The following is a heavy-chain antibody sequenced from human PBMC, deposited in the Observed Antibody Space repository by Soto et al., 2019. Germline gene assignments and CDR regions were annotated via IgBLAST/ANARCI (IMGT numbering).Heavy chain of an antibody. D-gene: IGHD2-2*01. CDR1: GVTFSSYA. J-gene: IGHJ6*02. CDR2: IIPIFGTA. Sequence: GASVKVSCKASGVTFSSYAISWVRQAPGQGLEWMGGIIPIFGTANYAQKFQGRVTITADESTSTAYMELSSLRSEDTAVYYCARIHPGDIVVVPAAKRPPGHVYYYYGMDVWGQGTTVTVSS. V-gene: IGHV1-69*13. CDR3: ARIHPGDIVVVPAAKRPPGHVYYYYGMDV.